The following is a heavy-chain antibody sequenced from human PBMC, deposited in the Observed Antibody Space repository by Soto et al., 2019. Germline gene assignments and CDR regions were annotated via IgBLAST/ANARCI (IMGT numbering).Heavy chain of an antibody. CDR3: GGKRSSSSWEGGARYY. CDR1: GGSISSGGYY. Sequence: QVQLQESGPGLVKPSQTLSLTCTVSGGSISSGGYYWSWIRQHPGKGLEWIGYIYYSGSNYYNPFDKDRVTLSVGTFKNQFSPKVGTVTAADTALDYCGGKRSSSSWEGGARYYWGQGTLVTVSS. D-gene: IGHD6-13*01. J-gene: IGHJ4*02. V-gene: IGHV4-31*03. CDR2: IYYSGSN.